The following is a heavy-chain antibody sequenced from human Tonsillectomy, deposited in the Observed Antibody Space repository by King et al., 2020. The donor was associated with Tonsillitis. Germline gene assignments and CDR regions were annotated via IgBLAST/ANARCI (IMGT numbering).Heavy chain of an antibody. J-gene: IGHJ4*02. CDR1: GYSFYNYW. Sequence: VQLVESGAEVKKPGESLKISCQGSGYSFYNYWIGWVRQMPGKGLEWMGIIYPGDSDTRYSPSFQGQVTISADKSISTAYLQWSSLKASDTAIYYCARRVVSSTTHSFDYWGQGTLVTVSS. D-gene: IGHD2/OR15-2a*01. CDR3: ARRVVSSTTHSFDY. V-gene: IGHV5-51*01. CDR2: IYPGDSDT.